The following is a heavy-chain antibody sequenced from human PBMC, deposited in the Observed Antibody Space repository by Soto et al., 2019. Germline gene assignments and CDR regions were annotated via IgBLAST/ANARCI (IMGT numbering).Heavy chain of an antibody. D-gene: IGHD3-22*01. CDR2: IYHSVST. V-gene: IGHV4-30-2*03. CDR3: ARQGSYYDSSGQGRRDHLRSVLLYYFDY. J-gene: IGHJ4*02. CDR1: GGSISSGGYS. Sequence: SETLSLTCAVSGGSISSGGYSWSWIRQPPGKGLEWIGYIYHSVSTYYNPSLKSRVTISVDTSKNQFSLKLSSVTAADTAVYYCARQGSYYDSSGQGRRDHLRSVLLYYFDYWGQGTLVTVSS.